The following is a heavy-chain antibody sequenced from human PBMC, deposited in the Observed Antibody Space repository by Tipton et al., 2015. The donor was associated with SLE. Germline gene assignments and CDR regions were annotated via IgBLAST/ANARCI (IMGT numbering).Heavy chain of an antibody. V-gene: IGHV4-34*10. CDR2: INHSGNT. D-gene: IGHD2-21*01. Sequence: TLSLTCAVSGGSFTGYYWNWIRQSPGKGLEWIGEINHSGNTNYNPSLKSRLTMSVDTSKNEISLRLTSVTAADTGVYYCARSSIVVVAVANTDAFDIWGQGTMVTVPS. CDR3: ARSSIVVVAVANTDAFDI. CDR1: GGSFTGYY. J-gene: IGHJ3*02.